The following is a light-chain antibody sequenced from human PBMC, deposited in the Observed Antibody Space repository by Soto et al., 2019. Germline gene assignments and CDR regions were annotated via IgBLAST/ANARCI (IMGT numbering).Light chain of an antibody. V-gene: IGKV3-20*01. J-gene: IGKJ4*01. CDR1: QSVSSSY. CDR2: GAS. CDR3: QQFSSYPLT. Sequence: EIVLTQSPGTLSLSPGERATLSCRASQSVSSSYLAWYRQKQGQAPRLLIYGASSRATGIPDRFSGGGSGTDFTLTISRLEPEDFAVYYCQQFSSYPLTFGGGTKV.